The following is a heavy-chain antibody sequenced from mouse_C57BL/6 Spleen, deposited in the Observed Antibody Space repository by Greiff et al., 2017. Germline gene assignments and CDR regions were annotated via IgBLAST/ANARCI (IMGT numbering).Heavy chain of an antibody. D-gene: IGHD4-1*01. J-gene: IGHJ3*01. CDR2: INPDYGTT. CDR3: ATGTWFAY. Sequence: VQLQQSGPELVKPGASVKISCKASGYSFTDYNMNWVKQSTGKSLEWIGVINPDYGTTSYNQKFKGKATLTVDQSSSTAYMQLLSLTSEYSAVYSCATGTWFAYWGQGNLVTVSA. V-gene: IGHV1-39*01. CDR1: GYSFTDYN.